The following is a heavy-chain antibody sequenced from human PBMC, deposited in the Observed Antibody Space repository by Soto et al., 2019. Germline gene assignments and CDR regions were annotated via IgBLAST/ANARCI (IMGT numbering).Heavy chain of an antibody. CDR2: ISYDGSNK. Sequence: GGSLRLSCAASGFTFSSYGMHWVRQAPGKGLEWVAVISYDGSNKYYADSVKGRFTISRDNSKNTLYLQMNSLRAKDTAVYYCAKVGPYYDILTGYYDAFDIWGQGTMVTVSS. J-gene: IGHJ3*02. CDR1: GFTFSSYG. CDR3: AKVGPYYDILTGYYDAFDI. D-gene: IGHD3-9*01. V-gene: IGHV3-30*18.